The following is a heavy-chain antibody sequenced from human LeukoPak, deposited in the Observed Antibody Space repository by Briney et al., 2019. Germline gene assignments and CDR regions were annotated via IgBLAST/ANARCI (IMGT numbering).Heavy chain of an antibody. V-gene: IGHV4-30-2*03. J-gene: IGHJ4*02. Sequence: SETLSLTCAVSGGSISSGGYSWSWIRQPPGKGPGWIGSIWHTGSTYSNPSLESRVSVSVDTSKNQFSLKLSSVTAADTAVYYCATIGPSIAAEGYWGQGTLVTVSS. CDR2: IWHTGST. D-gene: IGHD6-13*01. CDR1: GGSISSGGYS. CDR3: ATIGPSIAAEGY.